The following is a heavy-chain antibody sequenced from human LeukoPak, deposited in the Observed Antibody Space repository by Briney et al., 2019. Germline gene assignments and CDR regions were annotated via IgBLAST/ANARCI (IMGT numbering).Heavy chain of an antibody. CDR2: ISGSGGST. V-gene: IGHV3-23*01. Sequence: GGSLTLSCAVSGFTFNDHAMTWVRQAPGKGLEWVSSISGSGGSTYYADYVKGRSTISRDNSKNVVYFEMHSLRVEDTAVYFCARGGQNFDFWRFDYWGQGTLVVVSS. J-gene: IGHJ4*02. D-gene: IGHD3-3*01. CDR3: ARGGQNFDFWRFDY. CDR1: GFTFNDHA.